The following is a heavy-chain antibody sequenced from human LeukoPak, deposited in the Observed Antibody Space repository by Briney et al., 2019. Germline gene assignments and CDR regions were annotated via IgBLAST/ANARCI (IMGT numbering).Heavy chain of an antibody. CDR2: ISSSSSTI. Sequence: GGSLRLSCAASGFTFSSYWMSWVRQAPGKGLEWVSYISSSSSTIYYADSVKGRFTISRDNAKNSLYLQMNSLRAEDTAVYYCAREGPKHFITMVRGVIWFGPWGQGTLVTVSS. CDR1: GFTFSSYW. CDR3: AREGPKHFITMVRGVIWFGP. D-gene: IGHD3-10*01. V-gene: IGHV3-48*01. J-gene: IGHJ5*02.